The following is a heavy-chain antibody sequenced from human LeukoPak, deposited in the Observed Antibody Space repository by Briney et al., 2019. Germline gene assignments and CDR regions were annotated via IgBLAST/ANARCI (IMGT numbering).Heavy chain of an antibody. D-gene: IGHD3-10*01. V-gene: IGHV4-4*09. Sequence: SETLSLTCTVSGGSISSYYWSWIRQPPGKGLEWIGYIYTSGSTNYNPSLKSRVTISVDTSKNQFSLKLSSVTAADTAVYYCARGAGAEEAFDIWGQGTMVTVSS. J-gene: IGHJ3*02. CDR1: GGSISSYY. CDR2: IYTSGST. CDR3: ARGAGAEEAFDI.